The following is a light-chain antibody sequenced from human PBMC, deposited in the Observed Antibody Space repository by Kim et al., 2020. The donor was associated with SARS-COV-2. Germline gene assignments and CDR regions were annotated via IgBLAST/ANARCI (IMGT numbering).Light chain of an antibody. CDR2: DAS. V-gene: IGKV3-20*01. CDR3: QKYGNSPYT. J-gene: IGKJ2*01. CDR1: QSLSSGA. Sequence: LSPGERATLSCRASQSLSSGALAWYQQKPGQTPRLLIYDASIRATGIPDRFSGSGSGTDFTLTISRLEPEDFAVYYCQKYGNSPYTFGQGTKLEI.